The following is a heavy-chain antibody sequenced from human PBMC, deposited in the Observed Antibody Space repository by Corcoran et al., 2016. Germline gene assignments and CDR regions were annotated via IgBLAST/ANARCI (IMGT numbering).Heavy chain of an antibody. V-gene: IGHV1-69*01. CDR1: GYTFTSYY. CDR3: ARGEDRLAVAGTDRGGRGYYYYGMDV. CDR2: IIPIFGTA. D-gene: IGHD6-19*01. Sequence: QVQLVQSGAEVKKPGASVKVSCKASGYTFTSYYMHWVRQAPGQGLEWMGGIIPIFGTANYAQKFQGRVTITADESTSTAYMELNSLRPEDTAVYYCARGEDRLAVAGTDRGGRGYYYYGMDVWGQGTTVTVSS. J-gene: IGHJ6*02.